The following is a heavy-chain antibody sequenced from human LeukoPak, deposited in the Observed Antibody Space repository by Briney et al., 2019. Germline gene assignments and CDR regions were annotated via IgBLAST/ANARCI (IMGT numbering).Heavy chain of an antibody. J-gene: IGHJ5*02. D-gene: IGHD2-2*01. CDR2: IIPIFGTA. CDR3: ARVGPIHQLLSDGWFDP. V-gene: IGHV1-69*05. Sequence: SVKVSCKASGGTFSSYAISWVRQAPGQGLEWMGGIIPIFGTANYAQKFQGRVTITTDESTSTAYMELSSLRSEDTAVYYCARVGPIHQLLSDGWFDPWGQGTLVTVSS. CDR1: GGTFSSYA.